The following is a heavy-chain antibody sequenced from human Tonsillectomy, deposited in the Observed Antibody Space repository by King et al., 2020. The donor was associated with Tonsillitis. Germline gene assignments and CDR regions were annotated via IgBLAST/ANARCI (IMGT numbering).Heavy chain of an antibody. CDR1: GFIFSSYG. D-gene: IGHD1-26*01. J-gene: IGHJ4*02. V-gene: IGHV3-30*02. CDR2: IRYDGSNK. CDR3: AKDGVGASDY. Sequence: QLVQSGGGVVQPGGSLRLSCAASGFIFSSYGMHWVRQAPGKGLEWVAFIRYDGSNKYYAESVKGRLTISRDNSKNTLYLQMNSLRPEDTAVYYCAKDGVGASDYWGQGTLVTVSS.